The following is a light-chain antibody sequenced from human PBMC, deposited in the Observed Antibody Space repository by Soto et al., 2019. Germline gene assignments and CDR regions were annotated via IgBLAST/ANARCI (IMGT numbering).Light chain of an antibody. Sequence: DIQMTPPPSSLSASVGDRVTITCRASQSINIYLNWYQQKPGTAPKLLIYTASSLQSGVPSRFSGSGSGTEFTLTISSLQPEDSATYYCQQSYDALTFGGGTKVAIK. CDR3: QQSYDALT. CDR1: QSINIY. J-gene: IGKJ4*01. V-gene: IGKV1-39*01. CDR2: TAS.